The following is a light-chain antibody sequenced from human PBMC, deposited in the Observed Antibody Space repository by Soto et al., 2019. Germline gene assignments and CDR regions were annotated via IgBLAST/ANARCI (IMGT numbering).Light chain of an antibody. J-gene: IGKJ5*01. CDR1: QSISAY. V-gene: IGKV1-39*01. Sequence: DIQMTQSPSSLSASVGDRVIITCRASQSISAYLNWYQQKPGKAPKLLIYAAFSLQSGVPSRFSGSGSGTDFSLTISTLQPEDFATYYCQQSHSLPITFCQGTRLDIK. CDR3: QQSHSLPIT. CDR2: AAF.